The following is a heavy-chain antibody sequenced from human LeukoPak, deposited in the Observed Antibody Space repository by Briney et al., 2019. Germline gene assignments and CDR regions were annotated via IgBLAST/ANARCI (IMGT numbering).Heavy chain of an antibody. J-gene: IGHJ4*02. CDR2: IYYSGST. D-gene: IGHD3-10*01. Sequence: SETLSLTCTVSGGSISSYYWSWIRQPPGKGLEWIGYIYYSGSTNYNPSLESRVTISVDTSKNQFSLNLSSVTAAATAVYYCARRGYGSGSFNRYYFDYWGQGTLVTVSS. V-gene: IGHV4-59*08. CDR1: GGSISSYY. CDR3: ARRGYGSGSFNRYYFDY.